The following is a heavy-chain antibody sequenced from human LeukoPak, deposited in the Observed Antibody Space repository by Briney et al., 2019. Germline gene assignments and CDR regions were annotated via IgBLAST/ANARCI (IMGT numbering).Heavy chain of an antibody. D-gene: IGHD1/OR15-1a*01. Sequence: GGSLRLSCAASGFTFSIFGIHWVRRAPGKGLEWVAAISPDGNREYYTESVKGRFTVSRDNSNNMIYLQINSLRGDDSAVYYCAKINNVDDFWGQGTLVTVSS. J-gene: IGHJ4*02. CDR1: GFTFSIFG. CDR3: AKINNVDDF. V-gene: IGHV3-30*18. CDR2: ISPDGNRE.